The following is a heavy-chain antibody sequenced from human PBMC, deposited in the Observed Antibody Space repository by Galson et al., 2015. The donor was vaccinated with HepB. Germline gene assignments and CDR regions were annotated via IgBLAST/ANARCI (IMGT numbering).Heavy chain of an antibody. CDR1: TFIFSTYS. V-gene: IGHV3-30*03. Sequence: SLRLSCAASTFIFSTYSTNRVHQAPGKGLEWVAVISYDGSSKYSADSVKGRFTISRDNSKKTLYLQMNSLRAEDTAVYYCARGRDDIVVVPGLTTTTHQRHSMDVWGQGTTVTVSS. CDR2: ISYDGSSK. CDR3: ARGRDDIVVVPGLTTTTHQRHSMDV. J-gene: IGHJ6*02. D-gene: IGHD2-2*01.